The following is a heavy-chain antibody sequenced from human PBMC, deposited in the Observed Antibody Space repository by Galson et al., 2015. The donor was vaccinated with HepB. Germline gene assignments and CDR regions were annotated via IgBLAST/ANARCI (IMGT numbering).Heavy chain of an antibody. D-gene: IGHD2-2*01. V-gene: IGHV3-30*18. CDR2: ISYDGDNQ. J-gene: IGHJ3*02. Sequence: SLRLSCASSGFIFSNFGMHWVRQAPGKEQEWVAVISYDGDNQYHADSVKGRSIISRDNSKKTLFLQIYNLRTDDTAVYYCAKERPPSFYCSSTYCRDAFDIWGQGTMVIVSS. CDR3: AKERPPSFYCSSTYCRDAFDI. CDR1: GFIFSNFG.